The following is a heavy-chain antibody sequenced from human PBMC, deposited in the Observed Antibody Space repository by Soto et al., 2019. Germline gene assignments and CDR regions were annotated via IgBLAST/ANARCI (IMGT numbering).Heavy chain of an antibody. D-gene: IGHD6-19*01. CDR1: VHSISGYD. Sequence: SATLSLTCTVLVHSISGYDWSWIRQPPAERLEWIAPVFSRGSPNYHPSLQSRVTISLDSSKNQFSLNLRSMTAADTAVYYCARTPGNGWSHWFHPWGQGTLVTVS. CDR3: ARTPGNGWSHWFHP. V-gene: IGHV4-59*01. CDR2: VFSRGSP. J-gene: IGHJ5*02.